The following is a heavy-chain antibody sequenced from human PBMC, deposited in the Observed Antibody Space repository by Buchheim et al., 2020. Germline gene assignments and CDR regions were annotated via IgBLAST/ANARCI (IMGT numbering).Heavy chain of an antibody. CDR3: ARSALPLVVVALDY. Sequence: QVQLVESGGGVVQPGRSLRLSCAASGFTFSSYAMHWVRQAPGKGLEWVAVISYDGSNKYYADSVKGRFTISRDNSKNTLYLQMNSLRAEDTAVYYCARSALPLVVVALDYWGQGTL. CDR2: ISYDGSNK. J-gene: IGHJ4*02. V-gene: IGHV3-30-3*01. D-gene: IGHD2-15*01. CDR1: GFTFSSYA.